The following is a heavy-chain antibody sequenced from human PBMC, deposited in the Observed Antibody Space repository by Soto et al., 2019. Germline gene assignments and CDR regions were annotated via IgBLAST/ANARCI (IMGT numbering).Heavy chain of an antibody. D-gene: IGHD3-22*01. J-gene: IGHJ6*02. CDR2: IKPDSGGT. CDR3: ASLKGLFDSRDHSWEAHYSYGLDV. Sequence: ASVKVSCKASGYIFTGFYIHWVRQAPGQGLEWMGGIKPDSGGTDYAEKFQGRVTMTRDTSINTAYMELSRLRHDDTAVYYCASLKGLFDSRDHSWEAHYSYGLDVWGQGTMVTVSS. V-gene: IGHV1-2*02. CDR1: GYIFTGFY.